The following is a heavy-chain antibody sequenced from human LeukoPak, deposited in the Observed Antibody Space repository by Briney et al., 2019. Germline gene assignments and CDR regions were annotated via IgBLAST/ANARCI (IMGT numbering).Heavy chain of an antibody. V-gene: IGHV4-34*01. CDR3: ARGGGIAAAGTNFDY. J-gene: IGHJ4*02. CDR1: GGSFSGYY. CDR2: INHSGST. D-gene: IGHD6-13*01. Sequence: SETLSLTCAVYGGSFSGYYWSWIRQPPGKGLEWIGEINHSGSTNYNPSLKSRVTISVDTSKTQFSLKLSSVTAADTAVYYCARGGGIAAAGTNFDYWGQGTLVTVSS.